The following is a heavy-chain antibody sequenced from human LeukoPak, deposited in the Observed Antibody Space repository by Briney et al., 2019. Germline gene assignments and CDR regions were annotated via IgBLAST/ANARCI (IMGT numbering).Heavy chain of an antibody. J-gene: IGHJ4*02. D-gene: IGHD2-21*02. Sequence: GGSLRLSCTASGFTFSSYEMNWVRQAPGKGLEWVSYISSSGSTIYYADSVKGRFTISRDNAKNSLYLQMNSLRAEDTAVYYCARDVPAYCGGDCPNPYWGQGTLVTVSS. CDR3: ARDVPAYCGGDCPNPY. CDR2: ISSSGSTI. CDR1: GFTFSSYE. V-gene: IGHV3-48*03.